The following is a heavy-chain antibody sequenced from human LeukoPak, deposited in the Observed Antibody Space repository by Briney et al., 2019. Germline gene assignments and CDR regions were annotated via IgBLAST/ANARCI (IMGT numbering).Heavy chain of an antibody. D-gene: IGHD5-18*01. V-gene: IGHV1-69*01. CDR2: IIPIFGTA. Sequence: GASVKVFCKASGGNFSSYASSWVRQAPGQGLEWMGGIIPIFGTANYAPKFQGRVTITADESTSTAYMQLSSLRSEDTAVYYCAVTVGAMVYYFDYWGQGTMVTVSS. J-gene: IGHJ4*02. CDR3: AVTVGAMVYYFDY. CDR1: GGNFSSYA.